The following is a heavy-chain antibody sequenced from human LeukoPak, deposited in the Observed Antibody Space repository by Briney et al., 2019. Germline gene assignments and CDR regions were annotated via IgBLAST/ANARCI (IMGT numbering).Heavy chain of an antibody. CDR2: IYYSGST. V-gene: IGHV4-39*01. Sequence: KPSETLSLTCTVSGGSISSSSYYWGWIRQPPGKGLAWIGSIYYSGSTYYNPSLKSRVTISVDTSKNQFSLKLSSVTAADTAVYYCARLCDQLLLYNWFDPWGQGTLVTVSS. CDR1: GGSISSSSYY. D-gene: IGHD2-2*02. J-gene: IGHJ5*02. CDR3: ARLCDQLLLYNWFDP.